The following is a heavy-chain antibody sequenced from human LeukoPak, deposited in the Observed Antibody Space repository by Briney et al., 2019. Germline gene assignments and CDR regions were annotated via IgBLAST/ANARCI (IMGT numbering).Heavy chain of an antibody. Sequence: PEGSLRLSCAASGFNFNTYTMNWVRQAPGKGLEWVSSISSDSSYIYYADAVHGRFTVSRDNAKYSLYLQMNSLRAEDTAVYYCVRGSYGAYDYWGQGSLVTVFS. J-gene: IGHJ4*02. CDR3: VRGSYGAYDY. D-gene: IGHD4-17*01. V-gene: IGHV3-21*01. CDR2: ISSDSSYI. CDR1: GFNFNTYT.